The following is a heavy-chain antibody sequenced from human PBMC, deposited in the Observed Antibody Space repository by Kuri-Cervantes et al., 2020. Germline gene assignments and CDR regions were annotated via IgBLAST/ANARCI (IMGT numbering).Heavy chain of an antibody. CDR2: ISSSSSTI. CDR3: AGGVGAIIN. J-gene: IGHJ1*01. D-gene: IGHD3-10*01. V-gene: IGHV3-48*01. Sequence: RLSCAASGFTVSSNYMNWVRQAPGKGLEWVSYISSSSSTIYYADSVKGRFTISRDNAKNSLYLQMNSLRAEDTAVYYCAGGVGAIINWGQGTLVTVSS. CDR1: GFTVSSNY.